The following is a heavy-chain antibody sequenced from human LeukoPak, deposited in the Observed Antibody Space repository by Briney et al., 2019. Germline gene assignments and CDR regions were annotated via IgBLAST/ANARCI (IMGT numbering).Heavy chain of an antibody. V-gene: IGHV1-69*06. CDR2: IIPIFGTA. D-gene: IGHD6-19*01. CDR3: ARGLRSSGQNRYFDL. Sequence: SSVKVSCKASRGTFRSYAISWVRQAPGQELEWMGGIIPIFGTANYAQKFQGRVTITADKSTSTAYMELSSLRSEDTAVYYCARGLRSSGQNRYFDLWGRGTLVTVSS. J-gene: IGHJ2*01. CDR1: RGTFRSYA.